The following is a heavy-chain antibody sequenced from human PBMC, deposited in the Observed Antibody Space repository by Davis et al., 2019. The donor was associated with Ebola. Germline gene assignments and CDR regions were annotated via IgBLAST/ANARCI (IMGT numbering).Heavy chain of an antibody. D-gene: IGHD1-7*01. CDR3: AKDGGNYPYWYFDL. J-gene: IGHJ2*01. CDR2: ISGSGGST. CDR1: GFTFSSYA. Sequence: GESLKISCAASGFTFSSYAMSWVRQAPGKGLEWVSAISGSGGSTYYADSVKGRFTISRDNSRNTLYLQMNSLRAEDTAVYYCAKDGGNYPYWYFDLWGRGTLVTVSS. V-gene: IGHV3-23*01.